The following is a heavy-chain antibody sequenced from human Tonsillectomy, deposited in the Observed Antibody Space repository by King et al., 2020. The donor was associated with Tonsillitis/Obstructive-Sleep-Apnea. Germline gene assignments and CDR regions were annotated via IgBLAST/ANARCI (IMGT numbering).Heavy chain of an antibody. J-gene: IGHJ4*02. V-gene: IGHV3-7*05. CDR1: W. CDR3: ARDHIQDY. CDR2: IKFDGIDK. D-gene: IGHD5-18*01. Sequence: WINWVRQSPGKGLEWLATIKFDGIDKVYVDSVKGRFTISRENAKNSLYLQMNSLRAEDTDLYFCARDHIQDYWGQGILVTFSS.